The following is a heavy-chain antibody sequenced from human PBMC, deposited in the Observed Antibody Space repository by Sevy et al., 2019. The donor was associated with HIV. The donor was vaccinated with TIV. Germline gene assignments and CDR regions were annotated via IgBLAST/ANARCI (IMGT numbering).Heavy chain of an antibody. CDR1: GFDFSTYW. D-gene: IGHD3-16*01. J-gene: IGHJ4*02. CDR3: ARDPFGGYYFDH. Sequence: GGSLRLSCAASGFDFSTYWMHWVRQAPGKGLVWVSRIMGDGSRRSHADSVKGRFTISRDNAKNTLYLQINSLRAEDTALYFCARDPFGGYYFDHWGPGTLVTVSS. V-gene: IGHV3-74*01. CDR2: IMGDGSRR.